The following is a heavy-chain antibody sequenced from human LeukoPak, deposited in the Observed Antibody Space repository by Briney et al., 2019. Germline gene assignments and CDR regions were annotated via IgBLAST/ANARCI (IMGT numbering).Heavy chain of an antibody. CDR3: ARRVYYYDSSGYYYVWYFDY. CDR1: GFTFSSYW. CDR2: IKQDGSEK. Sequence: GGSLRLSCAASGFTFSSYWMSWVRQAPGKGLEWVANIKQDGSEKYYVDSVKGRFTISRDNAKNSLYLQMNSLRAEDTAVYYCARRVYYYDSSGYYYVWYFDYWGQGTLVTVSS. V-gene: IGHV3-7*01. J-gene: IGHJ4*02. D-gene: IGHD3-22*01.